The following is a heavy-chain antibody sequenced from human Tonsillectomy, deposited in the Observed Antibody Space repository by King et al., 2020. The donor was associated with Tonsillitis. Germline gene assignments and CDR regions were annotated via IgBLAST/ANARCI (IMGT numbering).Heavy chain of an antibody. CDR2: ITNNGVST. CDR3: AKSVTNSWYTTFDF. CDR1: GFSFSGPA. Sequence: VQLVESGGDLVQPGGSLRLSCADSGFSFSGPAMSWVPPAPGQGLECVSAITNNGVSTFYAGSVKGRFTVSRDNSMNTLYMPMNHLRAEDTATYYCAKSVTNSWYTTFDFWGQGTMVIVSS. D-gene: IGHD6-13*01. J-gene: IGHJ3*01. V-gene: IGHV3-23*04.